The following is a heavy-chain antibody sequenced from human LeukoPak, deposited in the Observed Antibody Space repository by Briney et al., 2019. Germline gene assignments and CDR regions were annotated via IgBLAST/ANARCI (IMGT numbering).Heavy chain of an antibody. V-gene: IGHV3-23*01. J-gene: IGHJ6*02. CDR2: ISGSGGST. Sequence: PGGSLRLSCAASGFTLSSYAMSWVRQAPGKGPEWVSGISGSGGSTYYADSVKGRFTISRDNSKNTLYLQMNSLRAEDTAVYYCAKDKSSGWYYYYGMDVWGQGTTVTVSS. D-gene: IGHD6-19*01. CDR3: AKDKSSGWYYYYGMDV. CDR1: GFTLSSYA.